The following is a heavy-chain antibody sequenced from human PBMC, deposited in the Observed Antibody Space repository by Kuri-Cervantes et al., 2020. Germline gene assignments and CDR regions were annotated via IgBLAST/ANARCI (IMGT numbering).Heavy chain of an antibody. CDR2: IYYSGST. CDR3: AGLGDPLRFPLNWFDP. V-gene: IGHV4-59*05. J-gene: IGHJ5*02. D-gene: IGHD3-3*01. CDR1: GGSISSYY. Sequence: SETLSLTCTVSGGSISSYYWSWIRQPPGKGLEWIGSIYYSGSTYYNPSLKSRVTISVDTSKNQFSLKLSSVTAADTAVYYCAGLGDPLRFPLNWFDPWGQGTLVTVSS.